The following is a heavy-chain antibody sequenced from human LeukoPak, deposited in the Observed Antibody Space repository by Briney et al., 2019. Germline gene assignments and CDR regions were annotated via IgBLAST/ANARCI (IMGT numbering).Heavy chain of an antibody. J-gene: IGHJ5*02. CDR3: AREGLVGGWFDP. Sequence: SETLSLTCAVYGGSFSGYYWSWIRQPPGKGLEWLGEINHSGSTNYNPSLKSRVTISVDTSKNQFSLKLSSVPAADTAVYYCAREGLVGGWFDPWGQGTLVTVSS. V-gene: IGHV4-34*01. CDR1: GGSFSGYY. CDR2: INHSGST. D-gene: IGHD6-19*01.